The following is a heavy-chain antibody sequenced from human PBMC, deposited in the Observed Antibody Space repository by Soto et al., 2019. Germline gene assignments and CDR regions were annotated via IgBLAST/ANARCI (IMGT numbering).Heavy chain of an antibody. CDR1: GDTFSTYP. D-gene: IGHD3-10*01. V-gene: IGHV1-69*04. CDR3: ARDGYAYGSGSFLAT. Sequence: QVQLVQSGAEVKKPGSSVKISCKASGDTFSTYPITWVRQAPGQGLEWMGRIVPILGVPNSAQKFQGRITFTADKPTTTAYMELSSLRAEDTAFYYCARDGYAYGSGSFLATWGQGTLVIVSS. J-gene: IGHJ5*02. CDR2: IVPILGVP.